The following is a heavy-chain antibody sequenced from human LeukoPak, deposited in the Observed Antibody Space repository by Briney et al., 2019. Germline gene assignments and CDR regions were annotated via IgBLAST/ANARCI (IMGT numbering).Heavy chain of an antibody. CDR3: AKEQAAAGKGYYFDY. CDR2: IYSGGST. D-gene: IGHD6-13*01. CDR1: GFTVSSNY. Sequence: PGGSLRLSCAASGFTVSSNYMSWVRQAPGKGLEWVSVIYSGGSTYYADSVKGRFTISRDNSKNTLYLQMNSLRAEDTAVYYCAKEQAAAGKGYYFDYWGQGTLVTVSS. J-gene: IGHJ4*02. V-gene: IGHV3-66*01.